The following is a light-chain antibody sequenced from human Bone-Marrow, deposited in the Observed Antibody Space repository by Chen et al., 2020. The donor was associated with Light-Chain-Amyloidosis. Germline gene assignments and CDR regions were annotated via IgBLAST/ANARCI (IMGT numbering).Light chain of an antibody. CDR3: QVWDRSSDRPV. Sequence: SSVLTQPSSVSVAPGQPATIACGGNNIGSTSVHWYQQTPGQAPRLVVYDDSDRPSGIPERLSGSNSGNTATLTISRVEAGDEADYYCQVWDRSSDRPVFGGGTTLTVL. J-gene: IGLJ3*02. CDR1: NIGSTS. V-gene: IGLV3-21*02. CDR2: DDS.